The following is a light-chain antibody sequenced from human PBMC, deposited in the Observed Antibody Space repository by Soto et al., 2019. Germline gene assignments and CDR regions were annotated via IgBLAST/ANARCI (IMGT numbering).Light chain of an antibody. CDR1: SSDVGGYNY. J-gene: IGLJ2*01. CDR2: VVT. CDR3: SSSAGSNNLI. V-gene: IGLV2-8*01. Sequence: QSALTQPPSASGSPGQSVTISCTGTSSDVGGYNYVSWYQQHPGKAPKLMIYVVTKRPSGVPDRFSGSKSGNTASLTVSGLQADDEADYYCSSSAGSNNLIFGGGTKLTVL.